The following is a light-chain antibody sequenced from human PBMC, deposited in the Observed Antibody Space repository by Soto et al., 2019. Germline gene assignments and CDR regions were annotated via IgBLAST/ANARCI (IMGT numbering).Light chain of an antibody. Sequence: DVVMTQTPLSLSAIPGQPASISCKSSQSLLNSDAKTYLYWYLQKPGQAPQLLIYDISNRLSGVPDRFSGSGSGTDFPLTISRVEAEDFGIYYCLQSIDLPITFGQGTRLEIK. CDR1: QSLLNSDAKTY. V-gene: IGKV2D-29*01. CDR3: LQSIDLPIT. CDR2: DIS. J-gene: IGKJ5*01.